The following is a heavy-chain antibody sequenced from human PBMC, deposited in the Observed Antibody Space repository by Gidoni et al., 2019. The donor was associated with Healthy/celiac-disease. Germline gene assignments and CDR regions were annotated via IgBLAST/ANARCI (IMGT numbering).Heavy chain of an antibody. CDR3: TTIVGATNRPFDY. CDR2: IKSKTDGGTT. V-gene: IGHV3-15*01. J-gene: IGHJ4*02. Sequence: EVQLVESGGGLVKPGGSLRLSCAASGFTFSNAWMSWVRQAPGKGLEWVGRIKSKTDGGTTDDAAPVKGRFTISRDDSKNTLYLQMNSLKTEDTAVYYCTTIVGATNRPFDYWGQGTLVTVSS. CDR1: GFTFSNAW. D-gene: IGHD1-26*01.